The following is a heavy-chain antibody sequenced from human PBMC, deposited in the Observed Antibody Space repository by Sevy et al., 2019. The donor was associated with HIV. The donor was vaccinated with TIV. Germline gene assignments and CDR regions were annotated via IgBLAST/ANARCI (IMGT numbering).Heavy chain of an antibody. D-gene: IGHD3-10*01. CDR1: GFTLSDYY. V-gene: IGHV3-11*01. CDR3: ARDIYYASGSRFDY. CDR2: ISSSGSAK. Sequence: GGSLRLSCAASGFTLSDYYMSWIRQAPGKGLEWVSYISSSGSAKYYADSVKGRFTISRDNAKNTLYLQMNSLRAEDTAVYYCARDIYYASGSRFDYWGQGTLVTVSS. J-gene: IGHJ4*02.